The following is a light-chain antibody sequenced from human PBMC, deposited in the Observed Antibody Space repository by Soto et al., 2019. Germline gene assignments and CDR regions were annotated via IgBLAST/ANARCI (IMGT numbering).Light chain of an antibody. Sequence: ESAQTPSPVTLSSAQGETPTLTSTPSQNVSSNYLAWYQQNPGQAPMLLIYVESTRATGIPDRFSGSGSGTDFTLTISGLEPEDSAVYYCQHYGGSPWSFGQGTKLEIK. V-gene: IGKV3-20*01. J-gene: IGKJ2*04. CDR2: VES. CDR3: QHYGGSPWS. CDR1: QNVSSNY.